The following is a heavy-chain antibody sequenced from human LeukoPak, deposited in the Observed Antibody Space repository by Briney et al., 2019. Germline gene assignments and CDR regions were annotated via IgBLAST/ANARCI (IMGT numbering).Heavy chain of an antibody. CDR2: IWYDGSNK. J-gene: IGHJ4*02. CDR3: AGDRATSYFDY. D-gene: IGHD1-26*01. CDR1: GFTFSSYA. Sequence: PGGSLRLSCAASGFTFSSYAMHWVRQAPGKGLEWVAFIWYDGSNKYYTDSVKGRFTISRDNSKNTLYLQMNSLRAEDTAVYYCAGDRATSYFDYWGQGALVTVSS. V-gene: IGHV3-33*08.